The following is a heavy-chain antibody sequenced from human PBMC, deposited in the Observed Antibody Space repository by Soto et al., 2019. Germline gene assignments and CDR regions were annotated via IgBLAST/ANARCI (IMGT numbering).Heavy chain of an antibody. CDR1: GFTFSSYA. V-gene: IGHV3-23*01. D-gene: IGHD6-13*01. Sequence: GGSLRLSCAASGFTFSSYAMSWVRQAPGKGLEWVSAISGSGGSTYYADSVKGRFTISRDNSKNTLYLQMNSLRAEDTAVYYCAAGIATAVYYYYGMDFCGQGTTVTVSS. CDR3: AAGIATAVYYYYGMDF. J-gene: IGHJ6*02. CDR2: ISGSGGST.